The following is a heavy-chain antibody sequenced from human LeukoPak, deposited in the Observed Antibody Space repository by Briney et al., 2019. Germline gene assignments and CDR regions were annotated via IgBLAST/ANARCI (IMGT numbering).Heavy chain of an antibody. D-gene: IGHD1-14*01. CDR1: GGSISSYY. J-gene: IGHJ6*04. CDR3: ARQDPGGPGDV. V-gene: IGHV4-59*08. CDR2: IYFSGST. Sequence: SETLFLTCTVSGGSISSYYWSWIRQPPGKGLEWIGHIYFSGSTNYNPSLKSRVTISVDTSKNQFSLKLISVTAADAAVYYCARQDPGGPGDVWGKGTTVTVSS.